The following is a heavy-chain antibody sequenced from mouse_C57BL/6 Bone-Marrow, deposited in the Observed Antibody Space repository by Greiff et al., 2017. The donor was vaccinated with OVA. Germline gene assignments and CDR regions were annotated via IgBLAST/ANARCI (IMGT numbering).Heavy chain of an antibody. D-gene: IGHD2-12*01. J-gene: IGHJ4*01. CDR1: GFSLTSYG. CDR3: ARKLRLKAMDY. CDR2: IWCGGST. V-gene: IGHV2-2*01. Sequence: VQLQQSGPGLVQPSQSLSITCTVSGFSLTSYGVHWVRQSPGKGLEWLGVIWCGGSTDYNAAFISRLSISKDNSKSQVFLKMNSLQADDTAIYDCARKLRLKAMDYWGQGTAVTVSS.